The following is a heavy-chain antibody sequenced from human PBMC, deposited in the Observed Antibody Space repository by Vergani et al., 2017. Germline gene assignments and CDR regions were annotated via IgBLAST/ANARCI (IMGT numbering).Heavy chain of an antibody. J-gene: IGHJ5*02. D-gene: IGHD2-15*01. CDR3: AREGIDGLDWFDP. CDR1: GGSISSSSYY. Sequence: QLQLQESGPGLVKPSETLSLTCTVSGGSISSSSYYWGWIRQPPGKGLEWIGSIYYSGSTYYNPSLKSRVTISVDTSKNQFSLKLSSVTAADTAVYYCAREGIDGLDWFDPWGQGTLVTVSS. V-gene: IGHV4-39*02. CDR2: IYYSGST.